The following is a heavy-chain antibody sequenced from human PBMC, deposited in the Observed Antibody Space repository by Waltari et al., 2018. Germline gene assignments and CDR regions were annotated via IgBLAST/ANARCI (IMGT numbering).Heavy chain of an antibody. J-gene: IGHJ4*02. CDR1: GGTFSSYA. CDR2: IIPILGTA. CDR3: ARDFIEGVAGTGYNY. Sequence: QVQLVQSGAEVKKPGSSVKVSCKASGGTFSSYAISWVRQAPGQGLEWMGGIIPILGTANYAQKFQGRVTSTADKSTSTAYMELSSLRSEDTAVYYCARDFIEGVAGTGYNYWGQGTLVTVSS. D-gene: IGHD6-19*01. V-gene: IGHV1-69*14.